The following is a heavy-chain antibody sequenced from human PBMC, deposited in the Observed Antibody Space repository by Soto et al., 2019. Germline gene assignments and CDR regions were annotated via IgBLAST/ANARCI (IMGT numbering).Heavy chain of an antibody. CDR2: INHSGST. J-gene: IGHJ4*02. Sequence: NPSETLSLTCAVYGGSFSGYYWSWIRQPPGKGLEWIGEINHSGSTNYNPSLKSRVTISVDTSKNQFSLKLSSVTAADTALYFCARQRTSVVTQAYFDVWGPGSLVTVSS. D-gene: IGHD2-21*02. CDR1: GGSFSGYY. V-gene: IGHV4-34*01. CDR3: ARQRTSVVTQAYFDV.